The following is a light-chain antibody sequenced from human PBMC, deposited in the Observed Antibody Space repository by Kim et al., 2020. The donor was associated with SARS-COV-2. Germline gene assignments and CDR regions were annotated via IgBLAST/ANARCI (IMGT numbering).Light chain of an antibody. J-gene: IGLJ3*02. CDR3: QSYDSSNWV. V-gene: IGLV6-57*04. CDR2: EDN. CDR1: SGSIASNY. Sequence: NFMLTQPHSVSESPGKTVTISCTRSSGSIASNYVQWYQQRPGSAPTTVIYEDNQRPSGVPDRFSGSIDSSSNSASLTISGLKTEDEADYYCQSYDSSNWVFGGGTQLTGL.